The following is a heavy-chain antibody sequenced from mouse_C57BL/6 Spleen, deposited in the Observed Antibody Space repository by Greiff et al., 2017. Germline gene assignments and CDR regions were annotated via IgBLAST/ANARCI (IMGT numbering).Heavy chain of an antibody. Sequence: EVKLVESGPGLVKPSQSLTLTCTVTGYSITSGYFWYCIRQLPGNQLEWMGIISYDGSNNYNPSLKNRISITSDTSKNQIFLKLNSVTTDDTATYYCARKALWYFDVWGPGTTVTVSS. CDR3: ARKALWYFDV. V-gene: IGHV3-6*01. J-gene: IGHJ1*01. CDR1: GYSITSGYF. CDR2: ISYDGSN.